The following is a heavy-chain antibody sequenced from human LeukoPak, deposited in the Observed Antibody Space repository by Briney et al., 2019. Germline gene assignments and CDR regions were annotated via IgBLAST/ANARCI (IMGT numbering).Heavy chain of an antibody. CDR3: AKHYGDSPIGYYYGMDV. V-gene: IGHV3-23*01. Sequence: GGSLRLSCAASGVTISSYAMSWVRQAPGKGLEWVSAISGSGGSTYYADSVKGRFTISRDNSKNTLYLQMNSRRAEDTAVYYCAKHYGDSPIGYYYGMDVWGQGTTVTVSS. J-gene: IGHJ6*02. D-gene: IGHD4-17*01. CDR2: ISGSGGST. CDR1: GVTISSYA.